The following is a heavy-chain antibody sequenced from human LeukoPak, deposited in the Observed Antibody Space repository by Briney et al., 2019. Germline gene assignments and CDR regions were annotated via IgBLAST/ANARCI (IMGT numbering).Heavy chain of an antibody. Sequence: ASVKVSCTASGYTFTTHGIAWVRQAPGQGLEWMGWISAHNGNTNYAQRLQGRVTMTTDTSTNTAYMELRSLRSDDTAVYYCARDGYFDLWGRGTLVTVSS. J-gene: IGHJ2*01. V-gene: IGHV1-18*01. CDR1: GYTFTTHG. CDR2: ISAHNGNT. CDR3: ARDGYFDL.